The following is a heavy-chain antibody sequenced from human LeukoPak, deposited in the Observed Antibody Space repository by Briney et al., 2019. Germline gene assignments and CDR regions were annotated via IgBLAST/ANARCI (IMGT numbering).Heavy chain of an antibody. CDR3: ANEYSKGDV. V-gene: IGHV3-23*01. CDR2: ISGSGTTT. CDR1: GFTCSNYV. D-gene: IGHD4-11*01. J-gene: IGHJ3*01. Sequence: GGSLRLPRVASGFTCSNYVMNWVRQAPGKGLECVSSISGSGTTTYYADSVKGRFTSSRDNSKNTLYLQMDSLRAEDTAIYYCANEYSKGDVWGQGTTVTVSS.